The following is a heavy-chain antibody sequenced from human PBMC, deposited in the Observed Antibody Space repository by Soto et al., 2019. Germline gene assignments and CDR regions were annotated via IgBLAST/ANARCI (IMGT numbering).Heavy chain of an antibody. CDR2: INSDGSST. CDR1: GFTFSSYL. V-gene: IGHV3-74*01. CDR3: ARAWGSGSYQ. J-gene: IGHJ4*02. D-gene: IGHD1-26*01. Sequence: GGSLRLSWAASGFTFSSYLMHGVRQAPGKGLVWVSRINSDGSSTSYADSVKGRFTISRDNAKNTLYLQMNSLRAEDTAVYYCARAWGSGSYQWGQGTLVTVSS.